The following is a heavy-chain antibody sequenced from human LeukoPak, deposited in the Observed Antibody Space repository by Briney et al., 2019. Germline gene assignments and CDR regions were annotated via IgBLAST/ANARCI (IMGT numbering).Heavy chain of an antibody. CDR3: ARDLMGGYSSSWYYFDY. D-gene: IGHD6-13*01. Sequence: SVKVSCKASGGTFSSYAISWVRQAPGQGLEWMGGIIPIFGTANYAQKFQGRVTITTDESTSTAYMELSSLRSEDTAVYYCARDLMGGYSSSWYYFDYWGQGTLVTVSS. CDR2: IIPIFGTA. CDR1: GGTFSSYA. J-gene: IGHJ4*02. V-gene: IGHV1-69*05.